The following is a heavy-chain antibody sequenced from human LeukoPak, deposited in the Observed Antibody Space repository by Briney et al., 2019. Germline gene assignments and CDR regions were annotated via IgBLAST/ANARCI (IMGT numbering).Heavy chain of an antibody. V-gene: IGHV4-61*09. CDR3: ARDRSNYDILTGYSPHNWFDP. J-gene: IGHJ5*02. CDR2: IYSSGST. D-gene: IGHD3-9*01. Sequence: SQTLSLTCTVSGDSMNSGSYFWNWIRQPAGKGLEFIGHIYSSGSTHYNPSLKSRVTISVDTSKNQISLKLSSMTAADTAVYYCARDRSNYDILTGYSPHNWFDPWGQGTLVTVSS. CDR1: GDSMNSGSYF.